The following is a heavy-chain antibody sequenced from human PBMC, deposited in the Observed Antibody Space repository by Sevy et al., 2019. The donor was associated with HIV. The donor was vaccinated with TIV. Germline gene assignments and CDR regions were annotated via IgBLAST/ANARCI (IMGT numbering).Heavy chain of an antibody. V-gene: IGHV3-11*01. CDR1: GFTFSDYY. J-gene: IGHJ5*02. CDR2: ISSSGSTI. D-gene: IGHD3-10*01. Sequence: GGSLRLSCAASGFTFSDYYMSWIRQAPGKGLEWVSYISSSGSTIYYADSVKGRFTISRDNAKNSLYLQMNSLRAEDTAVYYCTRVWDGSGSQRPNWFDPWGQGTLVTVSS. CDR3: TRVWDGSGSQRPNWFDP.